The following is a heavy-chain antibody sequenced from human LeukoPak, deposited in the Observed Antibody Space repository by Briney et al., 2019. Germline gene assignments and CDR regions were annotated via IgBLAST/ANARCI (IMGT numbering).Heavy chain of an antibody. Sequence: PGGSLRLSCAASGFTDSSNYMSWVRQAPGKGLEWVSLIYSGGSTYYADSVKGRFTISRDNSKNTLYLQMNSLRAEDTAVYYCARETAAVWGSLDYWGQGTLVTVSS. CDR3: ARETAAVWGSLDY. CDR2: IYSGGST. V-gene: IGHV3-66*01. CDR1: GFTDSSNY. D-gene: IGHD3-16*01. J-gene: IGHJ4*02.